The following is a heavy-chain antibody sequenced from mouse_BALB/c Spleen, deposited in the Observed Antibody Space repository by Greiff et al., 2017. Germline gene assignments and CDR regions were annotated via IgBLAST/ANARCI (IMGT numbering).Heavy chain of an antibody. J-gene: IGHJ1*01. CDR3: ARRVYGSSWGYFDV. Sequence: EVQLVESGGGLVKPGGSLKLSCAASGFTFSSYTMSWVRQTPEKRLEWVAYISNGGGSTYYPDTVKGRFTISRDNAKNTLYLQMSSLKSEDTAMYYCARRVYGSSWGYFDVWGAGTTVTVSS. CDR1: GFTFSSYT. CDR2: ISNGGGST. V-gene: IGHV5-12-2*01. D-gene: IGHD1-1*01.